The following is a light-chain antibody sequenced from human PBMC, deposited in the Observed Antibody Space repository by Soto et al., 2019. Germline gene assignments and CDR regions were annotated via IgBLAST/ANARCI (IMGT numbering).Light chain of an antibody. CDR1: QSVSSY. Sequence: EIVLTQSPATLSLSPGERATLSCRASQSVSSYLAWYQQKPGQAPRLLIYDASNSATGIPARLSVSGSWTDFSLTISSLEPEDFAVYYCQQRSNWPLTFGGGTKVEIK. CDR3: QQRSNWPLT. CDR2: DAS. J-gene: IGKJ4*01. V-gene: IGKV3-11*01.